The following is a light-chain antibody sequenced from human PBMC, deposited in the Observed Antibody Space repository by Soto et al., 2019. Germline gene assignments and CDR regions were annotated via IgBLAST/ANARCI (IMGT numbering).Light chain of an antibody. CDR1: QSVSST. Sequence: PRGDRAHLSCMARQSVSSTSLAWYQQKPGQAPRLLIYGASSRATGIPARFSGSESRTEFALTISGLQSEDFALYYCQQYDSWPPITFGQGTRLEI. J-gene: IGKJ5*01. CDR2: GAS. CDR3: QQYDSWPPIT. V-gene: IGKV3-15*01.